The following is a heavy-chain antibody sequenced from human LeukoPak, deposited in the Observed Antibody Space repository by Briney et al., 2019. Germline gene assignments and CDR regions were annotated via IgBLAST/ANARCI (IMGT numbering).Heavy chain of an antibody. Sequence: PGGSLRLSCAASGFTFSNYAVSWVRQAPRKGLEWVSTVGGRSSGTYYADSVKGRFTISRDNSENTFYLQMNSPRVEDTAVYYCATHMTTVTTPFDYWGQGTLVTVSS. CDR1: GFTFSNYA. D-gene: IGHD4-17*01. J-gene: IGHJ4*02. CDR2: VGGRSSGT. V-gene: IGHV3-23*01. CDR3: ATHMTTVTTPFDY.